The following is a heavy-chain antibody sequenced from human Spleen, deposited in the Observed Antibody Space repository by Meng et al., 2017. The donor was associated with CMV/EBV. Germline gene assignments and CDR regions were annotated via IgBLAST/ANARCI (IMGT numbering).Heavy chain of an antibody. J-gene: IGHJ6*02. V-gene: IGHV3-30*02. CDR2: IRYDGSNK. CDR1: GFTFSTYG. D-gene: IGHD1-26*01. Sequence: GESLKISCAASGFTFSTYGMNWVRQAPGKGLEWVAFIRYDGSNKYYADSVKGRFTISRDNSRNTLFLQMSSPRAEDTAVYYCAKDGTSAMDVWGQGTTVTVSS. CDR3: AKDGTSAMDV.